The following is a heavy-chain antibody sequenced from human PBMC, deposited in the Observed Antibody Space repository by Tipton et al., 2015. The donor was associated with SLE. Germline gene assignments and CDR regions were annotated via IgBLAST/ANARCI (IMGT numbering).Heavy chain of an antibody. CDR3: ARDPGNFFDAFDI. D-gene: IGHD1-7*01. J-gene: IGHJ3*02. V-gene: IGHV4-61*09. CDR1: GVSISSGSYY. CDR2: IYTSGST. Sequence: TLSLTCTVSGVSISSGSYYWSWIRQPAGKGLEWIGYIYTSGSTNYNPSLKSRVTISVDTSKNQFSLKLSSVTAADTAVYYCARDPGNFFDAFDIWGQGTMVTVSS.